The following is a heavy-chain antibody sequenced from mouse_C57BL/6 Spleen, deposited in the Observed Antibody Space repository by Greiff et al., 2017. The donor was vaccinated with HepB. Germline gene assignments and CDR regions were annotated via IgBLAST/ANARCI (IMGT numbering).Heavy chain of an antibody. CDR1: GYTFTSYW. CDR3: ARRGDDYYGSSYVGGYFDV. CDR2: INPSSGYT. V-gene: IGHV1-7*01. J-gene: IGHJ1*03. D-gene: IGHD1-1*01. Sequence: VKLQESGAELAKPGASVKLSCKASGYTFTSYWMHWVKQRPGQGLEWIGYINPSSGYTKYNQKFKDKATLTADKSSSTAYMQLSSLTYEDSAVYYWARRGDDYYGSSYVGGYFDVWGTGTTVTVSS.